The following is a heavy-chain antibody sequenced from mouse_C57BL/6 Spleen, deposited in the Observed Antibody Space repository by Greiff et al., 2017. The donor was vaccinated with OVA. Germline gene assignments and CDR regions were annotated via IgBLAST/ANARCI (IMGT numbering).Heavy chain of an antibody. D-gene: IGHD2-4*01. V-gene: IGHV1-26*01. CDR1: GYTFTDYY. CDR3: AKGAYYDDDNFAY. Sequence: VQLQQSGPELVKPGASVKISCKASGYTFTDYYMNWVKQSHGKSLEWIGDINPNNGGTSYNQKFKGKATLTVDKSSSTAYLELRSLTSEDSAVYYCAKGAYYDDDNFAYWGQGTLVTVSA. J-gene: IGHJ3*01. CDR2: INPNNGGT.